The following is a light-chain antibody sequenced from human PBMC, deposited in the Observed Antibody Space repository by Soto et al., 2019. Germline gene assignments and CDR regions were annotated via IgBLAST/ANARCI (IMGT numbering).Light chain of an antibody. CDR3: QQYGSSHYT. Sequence: EIVLTQSPGTLSLSPGERATLSGRASHSVSSSYLAWYQQKPGQAPRLLIYGASSWATGIPDRFSGSGSVTDFTLTISRLEPEDFAVYYCQQYGSSHYTFGQGTMLEIK. CDR2: GAS. CDR1: HSVSSSY. J-gene: IGKJ2*01. V-gene: IGKV3-20*01.